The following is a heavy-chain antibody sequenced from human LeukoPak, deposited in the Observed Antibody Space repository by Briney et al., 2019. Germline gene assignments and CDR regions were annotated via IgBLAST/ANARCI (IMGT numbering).Heavy chain of an antibody. CDR1: GFTVSSNY. CDR2: IYSGGST. J-gene: IGHJ4*02. CDR3: ARYCSSTSCYAFDY. D-gene: IGHD2-2*01. V-gene: IGHV3-66*01. Sequence: GGSLRLSCAASGFTVSSNYMSWVRQAPGKGLEWVSVIYSGGSTYYADSVKGRFTISRDNSKNTLYLQMNGLRAEDTAVYYCARYCSSTSCYAFDYWGQGTLVTVSP.